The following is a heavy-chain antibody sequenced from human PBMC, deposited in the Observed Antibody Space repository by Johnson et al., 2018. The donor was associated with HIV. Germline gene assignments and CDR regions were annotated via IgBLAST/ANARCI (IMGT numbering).Heavy chain of an antibody. J-gene: IGHJ3*02. Sequence: QEQLVESGGGVVQPGGSLRLSCAASGFTFSSYPMHWVRQAPGKGLEWVAFISYDGNSKYYADSVKGRLTISRDNAKNSLYLQMNSLRAEDTALYYCARAVGGSYHDAFDSWGQGTMVTVSS. CDR3: ARAVGGSYHDAFDS. V-gene: IGHV3-30*04. D-gene: IGHD1-26*01. CDR2: ISYDGNSK. CDR1: GFTFSSYP.